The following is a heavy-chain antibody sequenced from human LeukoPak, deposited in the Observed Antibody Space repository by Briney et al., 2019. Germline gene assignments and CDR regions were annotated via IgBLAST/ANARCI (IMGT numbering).Heavy chain of an antibody. CDR1: EFTFSISY. CDR2: IYSGGTT. CDR3: ARGNVRRYFDS. D-gene: IGHD3-10*01. V-gene: IGHV3-66*01. J-gene: IGHJ4*02. Sequence: VGSLRHSPAASEFTFSISYIYCVRQAPGKGLEWVSAIYSGGTTYYADSVKGRFTISRDTSKNTLYLQMNSLRAEDTAVSYCARGNVRRYFDSWGQGTLVTVSS.